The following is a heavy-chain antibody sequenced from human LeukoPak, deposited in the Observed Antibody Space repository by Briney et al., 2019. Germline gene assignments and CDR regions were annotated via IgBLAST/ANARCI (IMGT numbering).Heavy chain of an antibody. CDR1: GFEFSSYV. Sequence: GGSLRLSCSAPGFEFSSYVLHWMRQAPGKGLEWVAVMSHDGVKTHYADSVKGRFTISRDNAKNSLYLQMNSLRAEDTALYYCAKDYYDSSGYNRAGFDYWGQGTLVTVSS. J-gene: IGHJ4*02. CDR2: MSHDGVKT. D-gene: IGHD3-22*01. V-gene: IGHV3-30*18. CDR3: AKDYYDSSGYNRAGFDY.